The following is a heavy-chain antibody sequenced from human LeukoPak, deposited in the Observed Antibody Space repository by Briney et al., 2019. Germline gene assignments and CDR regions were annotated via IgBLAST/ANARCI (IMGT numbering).Heavy chain of an antibody. CDR3: ARTSAGSDAYYYYGMDV. V-gene: IGHV1-69*04. D-gene: IGHD6-19*01. CDR2: IIPILGIA. CDR1: GGTFSSYA. J-gene: IGHJ6*02. Sequence: ASVKVSCRASGGTFSSYAISWVRPAPGQGLEWMGRIIPILGIANYAQKFQGRVTITADKSTSTAYMELSSLRSEDTAVYYCARTSAGSDAYYYYGMDVWGQGTTVTVSS.